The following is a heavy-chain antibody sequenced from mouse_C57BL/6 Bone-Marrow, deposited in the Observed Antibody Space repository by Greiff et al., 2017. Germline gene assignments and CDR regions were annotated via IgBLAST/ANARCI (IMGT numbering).Heavy chain of an antibody. J-gene: IGHJ2*01. CDR2: IDPENGDT. V-gene: IGHV14-4*01. Sequence: VQLQQSGAELVRPGASVKLSCTASGFNIKDDSMHWVKQRPEQGLEWIGWIDPENGDTEYASKFQGKATITADTSSNTAYLQLSSLTSEDTAVYYCTFYYSNPDYWGQGTTLTVSS. CDR1: GFNIKDDS. D-gene: IGHD2-5*01. CDR3: TFYYSNPDY.